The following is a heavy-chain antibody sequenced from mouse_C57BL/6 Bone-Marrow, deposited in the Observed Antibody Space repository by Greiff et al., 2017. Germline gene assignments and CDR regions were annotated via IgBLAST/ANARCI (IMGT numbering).Heavy chain of an antibody. V-gene: IGHV5-6*02. CDR2: ISNGGSYT. CDR1: GFTFSSYG. D-gene: IGHD2-3*01. Sequence: KLVESGGDLVKPGGSLKLSCAASGFTFSSYGMSWVRQTPDKRLEWVATISNGGSYTYYPDSVKGRFTISRDNAKNTLYLQMSSLKSEDTAMYYCARQGGYWDFDYWGQGTTLTVSS. J-gene: IGHJ2*01. CDR3: ARQGGYWDFDY.